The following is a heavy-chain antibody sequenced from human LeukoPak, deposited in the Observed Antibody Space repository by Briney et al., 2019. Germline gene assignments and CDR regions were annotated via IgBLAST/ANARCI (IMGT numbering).Heavy chain of an antibody. CDR2: INPNSGGT. Sequence: ASVKVSCKASGYTFTGYYMHWVRQAPGQGLEWMGWINPNSGGTNYAQKFQGRVTMTRDTSISTAYMELSRLRSDDTAVYYCAREGDSSGYYFDYWGQGTLVTVS. J-gene: IGHJ4*02. CDR3: AREGDSSGYYFDY. D-gene: IGHD3-22*01. CDR1: GYTFTGYY. V-gene: IGHV1-2*02.